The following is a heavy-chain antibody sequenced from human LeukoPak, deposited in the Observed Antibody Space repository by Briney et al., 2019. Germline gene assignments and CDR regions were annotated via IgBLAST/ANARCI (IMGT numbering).Heavy chain of an antibody. CDR1: GFTFSSSS. CDR2: ISSSSSYI. Sequence: GGSLRLSCAASGFTFSSSSMNWVRQAPGKGLEWVSSISSSSSYIYYADSVKGRFTISTDNAKNSLYLKMTSLRPEDTVVYYCAPGENWFVPWGERTLATVSS. V-gene: IGHV3-21*03. CDR3: APGENWFVP. D-gene: IGHD3-16*01. J-gene: IGHJ5*02.